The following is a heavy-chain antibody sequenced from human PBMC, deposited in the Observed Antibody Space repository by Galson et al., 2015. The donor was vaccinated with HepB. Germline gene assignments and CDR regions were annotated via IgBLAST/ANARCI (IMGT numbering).Heavy chain of an antibody. CDR3: ARAVQLKRHFDY. D-gene: IGHD1-1*01. J-gene: IGHJ4*02. V-gene: IGHV1-46*03. CDR1: GYTFISYY. CDR2: INPSGGST. Sequence: SVKVSCKASGYTFISYYMHWVRQAPGQGFEWMGIINPSGGSTSYAQKFQGRVTMTRDTSTSTVYMELSSLRSEDTAVYYCARAVQLKRHFDYWGQGTLVTVSS.